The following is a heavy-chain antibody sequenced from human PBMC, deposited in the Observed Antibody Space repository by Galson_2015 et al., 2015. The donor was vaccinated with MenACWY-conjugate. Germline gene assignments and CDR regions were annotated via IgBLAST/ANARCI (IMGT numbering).Heavy chain of an antibody. V-gene: IGHV4-39*07. Sequence: ETLSLTCNVSGGSISSTNYYWGWIRQSPGRGLEWIGSIYYSGSTYYNPSLKSRVTISVDTSKNQFSLKLSSVTAADTAVYYCARSFDPGNSRDGFTKYYFDYWGQGPLVTASS. D-gene: IGHD5-24*01. CDR3: ARSFDPGNSRDGFTKYYFDY. J-gene: IGHJ4*02. CDR1: GGSISSTNYY. CDR2: IYYSGST.